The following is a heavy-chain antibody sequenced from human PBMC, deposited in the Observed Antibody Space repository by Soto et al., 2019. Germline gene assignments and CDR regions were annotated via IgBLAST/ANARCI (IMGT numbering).Heavy chain of an antibody. CDR2: ISANNGNT. CDR3: ARDSPGAWELLGHFDY. CDR1: GYTFTSYG. V-gene: IGHV1-18*04. D-gene: IGHD1-26*01. Sequence: QVQLVQSGAEVKKPGASVKVSCKASGYTFTSYGISWVRQAPGQGLEWMGWISANNGNTNYAQKLQGRVTMTTDTSTRAAYTELRSLRSDDTAVYYCARDSPGAWELLGHFDYWGQGTLVTVSS. J-gene: IGHJ4*02.